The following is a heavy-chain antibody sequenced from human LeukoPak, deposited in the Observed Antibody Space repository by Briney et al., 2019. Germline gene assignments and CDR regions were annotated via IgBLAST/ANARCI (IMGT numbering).Heavy chain of an antibody. CDR3: ARGGGAARFDP. CDR1: GGSFSGYY. D-gene: IGHD6-6*01. Sequence: KPSETLSLTCAVYGGSFSGYYWSWIRQPPGKGLEWIGEINHSGSTNYNPSLKSRVTISVDTSKNQLSLKLSSVTAADTAVYYCARGGGAARFDPWGQGTLVTVSS. CDR2: INHSGST. V-gene: IGHV4-34*01. J-gene: IGHJ5*02.